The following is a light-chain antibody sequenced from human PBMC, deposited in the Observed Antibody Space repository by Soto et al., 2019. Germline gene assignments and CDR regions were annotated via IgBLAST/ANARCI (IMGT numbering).Light chain of an antibody. V-gene: IGLV2-14*01. CDR1: SSDVGGYNY. Sequence: QSALTQPASVSGSPGQSITISCTGTSSDVGGYNYVSWYQQHPGKAPKLMIYDVSNRPSGVSNRFSGSKSGHTASLTISGLQAEDEADYYCSSYTRSSTLVVFGGGTKLTVL. J-gene: IGLJ2*01. CDR2: DVS. CDR3: SSYTRSSTLVV.